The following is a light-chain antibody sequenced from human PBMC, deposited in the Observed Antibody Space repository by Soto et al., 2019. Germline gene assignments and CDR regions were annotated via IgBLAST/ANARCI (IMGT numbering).Light chain of an antibody. CDR1: QDISKY. Sequence: DTQMTQSPSSLSASVGDRVTITCQASQDISKYLNWYQQKPGKAPKLLIYDASVLETGVPSRFSGTGSGTYFTFTISCLQSEDFATYYCQQYYSFPQTFGQGTKVEIK. V-gene: IGKV1-33*01. J-gene: IGKJ1*01. CDR2: DAS. CDR3: QQYYSFPQT.